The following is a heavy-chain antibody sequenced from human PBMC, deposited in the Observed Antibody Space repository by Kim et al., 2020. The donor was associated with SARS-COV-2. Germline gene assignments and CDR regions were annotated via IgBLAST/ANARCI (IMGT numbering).Heavy chain of an antibody. Sequence: GGSLRLFCAASGFTFSNFAIHWVRQAPGKGLEWVAVISFDGSNKYYADSVKGRFTISRVNSKNMLYLQMNSLRAEDTAVYYCARDAKDYLWGSYRYNCF. CDR1: GFTFSNFA. D-gene: IGHD3-16*02. CDR3: ARDAKDYLWGSYRYNCF. CDR2: ISFDGSNK. J-gene: IGHJ5*01. V-gene: IGHV3-30*04.